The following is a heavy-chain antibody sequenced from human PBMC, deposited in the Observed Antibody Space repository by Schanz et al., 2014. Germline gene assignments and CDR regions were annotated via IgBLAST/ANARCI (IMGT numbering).Heavy chain of an antibody. Sequence: EVQLVESGGGLVKPGGSLRLSCAASGFTFSSYSLAWVRQAPGKGLEWVSFISTGRYLYYADSVKGRFTISRDNSKNTLYLQMSSLRAEDTAVYYCAKVWGSDYFYPFDYWGQGTPVTVSS. CDR2: ISTGRYL. CDR3: AKVWGSDYFYPFDY. V-gene: IGHV3-21*02. J-gene: IGHJ4*02. CDR1: GFTFSSYS. D-gene: IGHD3-22*01.